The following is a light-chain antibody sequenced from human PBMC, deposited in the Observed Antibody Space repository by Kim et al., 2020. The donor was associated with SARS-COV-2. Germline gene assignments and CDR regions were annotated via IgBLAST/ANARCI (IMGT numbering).Light chain of an antibody. J-gene: IGLJ3*02. CDR1: VIGSTS. CDR3: QVWGRSSDHRL. V-gene: IGLV3-21*01. CDR2: YDS. Sequence: SYELTQPPSVSVAPGKTARISCGGDVIGSTSVHWYQQKPGQAPVLVIYYDSDRPSGIPERFSGSSSGNTATLTITRVEAGDEADYYCQVWGRSSDHRLFG.